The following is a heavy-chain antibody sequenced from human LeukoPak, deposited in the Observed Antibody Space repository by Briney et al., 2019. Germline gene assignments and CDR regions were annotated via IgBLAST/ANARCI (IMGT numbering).Heavy chain of an antibody. Sequence: GGSLRHSCAASGFTFSNYGLHWVRQAPGKGLEWVAVIWYDGRKIYYTDSVKGRFTISRDKSKNTLYLQMNNLRAEDTALYSCAREAYSYGSTDYYFDLWGRGTLVTVSS. V-gene: IGHV3-33*01. J-gene: IGHJ2*01. CDR2: IWYDGRKI. CDR1: GFTFSNYG. D-gene: IGHD5-18*01. CDR3: AREAYSYGSTDYYFDL.